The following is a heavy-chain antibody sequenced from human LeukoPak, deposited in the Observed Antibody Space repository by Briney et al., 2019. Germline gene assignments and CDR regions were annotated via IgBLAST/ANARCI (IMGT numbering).Heavy chain of an antibody. CDR1: GYTFTSYG. V-gene: IGHV1-18*01. J-gene: IGHJ4*02. D-gene: IGHD3-3*01. CDR3: ARLSHPDYYDFWSGYFRY. Sequence: GASVKVSCKASGYTFTSYGISWVRQAPAQGLEWMGWISAYNGNTNYAQKLQARVTMTTDTSTSPAYMELRSLRSDDTAVYYCARLSHPDYYDFWSGYFRYWGQGTLVTVSS. CDR2: ISAYNGNT.